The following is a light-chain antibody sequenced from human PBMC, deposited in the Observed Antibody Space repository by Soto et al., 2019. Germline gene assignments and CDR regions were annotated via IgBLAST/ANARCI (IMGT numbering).Light chain of an antibody. CDR2: GSS. Sequence: EILLTPSPATLAVSPWERATLSARAGPSVRGNLARVQQQPRQKPRIRLYGSSPRATGVPARFSGSGSGADFTPIISNLQPEEYAVNYCQQYTNWPPITFGQGTRLETK. V-gene: IGKV3-15*01. CDR1: PSVRGN. CDR3: QQYTNWPPIT. J-gene: IGKJ5*01.